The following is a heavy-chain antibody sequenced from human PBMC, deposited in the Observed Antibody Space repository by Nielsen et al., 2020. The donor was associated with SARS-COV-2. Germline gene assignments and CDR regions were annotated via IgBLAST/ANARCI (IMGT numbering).Heavy chain of an antibody. D-gene: IGHD5-18*01. CDR2: INHSGST. J-gene: IGHJ4*02. CDR3: ARGAGSSYGFDY. Sequence: SETLSLTCAVYGGSFSSYYWSWIRQPPGKGLEWIGEINHSGSTNYNPSLKSRVTISVDTSKNQFSLKLSSVTAADTAVYYCARGAGSSYGFDYWGQGTLVTVSS. V-gene: IGHV4-34*01. CDR1: GGSFSSYY.